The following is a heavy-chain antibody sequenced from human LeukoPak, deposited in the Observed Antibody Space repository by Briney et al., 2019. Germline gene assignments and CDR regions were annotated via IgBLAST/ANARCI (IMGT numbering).Heavy chain of an antibody. CDR2: ISYDGSNK. D-gene: IGHD3-10*01. J-gene: IGHJ5*02. CDR1: GFTFSSYA. V-gene: IGHV3-30-3*01. Sequence: GRSLRLSCAASGFTFSSYAMHWVRQAPGKGLEWVAVISYDGSNKYYADSVKGRFTISRDNSKNTLHLQMNSLRAEDTAVYYCARGLGGGGELLTNWFDPWGQGTLVTVSS. CDR3: ARGLGGGGELLTNWFDP.